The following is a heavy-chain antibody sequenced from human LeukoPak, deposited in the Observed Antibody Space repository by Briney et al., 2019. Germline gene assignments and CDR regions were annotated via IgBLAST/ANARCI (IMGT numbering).Heavy chain of an antibody. CDR3: ARRGTSSSWAHFDY. CDR2: ISYDGSNK. CDR1: GFTFSSYG. D-gene: IGHD6-13*01. J-gene: IGHJ4*02. V-gene: IGHV3-30*03. Sequence: GRSLRLSCAASGFTFSSYGMHWVRQAPGKGLEWVAVISYDGSNKYYADSVKGRFTISRDNSKNMLYLQMNSLRAEDTAVYYCARRGTSSSWAHFDYWGQGTLVTVSS.